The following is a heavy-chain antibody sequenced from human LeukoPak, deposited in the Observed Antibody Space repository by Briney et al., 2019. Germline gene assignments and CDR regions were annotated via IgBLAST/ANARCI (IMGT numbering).Heavy chain of an antibody. CDR2: INPNSGGT. CDR1: GYTFTGYY. D-gene: IGHD3-22*01. Sequence: ASVKVSCKASGYTFTGYYMHWVRQAPGQGLEWMGWINPNSGGTNYAQKFQGRVTMTRDMSMSTAYMELSRPRSVDTAVYYCAGEDNSSGYRPFDIWGQGTMVTVPS. CDR3: AGEDNSSGYRPFDI. J-gene: IGHJ3*02. V-gene: IGHV1-2*02.